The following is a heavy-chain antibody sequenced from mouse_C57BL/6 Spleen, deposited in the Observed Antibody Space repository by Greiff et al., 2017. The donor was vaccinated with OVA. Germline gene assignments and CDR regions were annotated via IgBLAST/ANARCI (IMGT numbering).Heavy chain of an antibody. V-gene: IGHV1-52*01. Sequence: QVQLQQPGAELVRPGSSVKLSCKASGYTFTSYWMHWVKQRPIQGLEWIGNIDPSDSETHYNQKFKDKATLTVDKSSSTAYMQLSSLTSEDSAVYYCARRGDYYGSSYERFDYWGQGTTLTVSS. CDR1: GYTFTSYW. CDR2: IDPSDSET. D-gene: IGHD1-1*01. J-gene: IGHJ2*01. CDR3: ARRGDYYGSSYERFDY.